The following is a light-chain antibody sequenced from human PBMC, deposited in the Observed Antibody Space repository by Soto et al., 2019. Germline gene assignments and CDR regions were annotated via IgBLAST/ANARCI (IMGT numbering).Light chain of an antibody. V-gene: IGKV3-20*01. J-gene: IGKJ1*01. CDR2: GAS. CDR3: QEYASSPQT. Sequence: EIVLTQSPGTLSLSPGERATLSCRASQSVSSSSLGWYQQKPGQAPRLLIYGASSRATGIPDRFSGSVSGTDLTLTIRRLESEDFALYYCQEYASSPQTFGQDTKVEIK. CDR1: QSVSSSS.